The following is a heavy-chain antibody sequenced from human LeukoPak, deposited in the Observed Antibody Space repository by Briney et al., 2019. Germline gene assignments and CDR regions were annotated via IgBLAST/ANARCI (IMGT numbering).Heavy chain of an antibody. V-gene: IGHV3-23*01. CDR3: AKDSKIVVVTAGRLDP. D-gene: IGHD2-21*02. J-gene: IGHJ5*02. CDR1: GFTFGDYA. CDR2: ISGSGGST. Sequence: GGSLRLSCTTSGFTFGDYAMSWVRQAPGKGLEWVSAISGSGGSTYYADSVKGRFTISRDNSKNTLYLQMNSPRAEDTAVYYCAKDSKIVVVTAGRLDPWGQGTLVTVSS.